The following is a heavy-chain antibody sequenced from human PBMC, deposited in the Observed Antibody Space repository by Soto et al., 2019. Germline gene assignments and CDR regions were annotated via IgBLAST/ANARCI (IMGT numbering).Heavy chain of an antibody. D-gene: IGHD3-16*02. J-gene: IGHJ4*02. CDR1: GFTFSSYS. V-gene: IGHV3-21*01. Sequence: GGSLRLSCAASGFTFSSYSMNWVRQAPGKGLEWVSSISSSSSYIYYADSVKGRFTISRDNAKNSLYLQMNSLRAEDTAVYYCARERSHGGVIVEYYFDYWGQGTLVTVSS. CDR2: ISSSSSYI. CDR3: ARERSHGGVIVEYYFDY.